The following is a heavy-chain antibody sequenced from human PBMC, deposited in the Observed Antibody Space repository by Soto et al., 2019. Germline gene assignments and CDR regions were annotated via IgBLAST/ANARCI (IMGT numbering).Heavy chain of an antibody. V-gene: IGHV3-33*01. CDR3: ARDPSYSSSHFDY. Sequence: GGSLRLSCAASGFAFSSYGMHWVRQAPGKGLEWVAVIWYDGNNKYYADSVKGRFTISRDNSKNTLYLQMNSLRAEDTAVYYCARDPSYSSSHFDYWGQGTLVTVSS. CDR2: IWYDGNNK. D-gene: IGHD6-13*01. CDR1: GFAFSSYG. J-gene: IGHJ4*02.